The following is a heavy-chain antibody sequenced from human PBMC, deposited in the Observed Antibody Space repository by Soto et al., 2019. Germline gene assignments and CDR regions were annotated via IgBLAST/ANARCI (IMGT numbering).Heavy chain of an antibody. CDR3: AREGVAPYDCYGMDV. V-gene: IGHV1-18*01. J-gene: IGHJ6*02. Sequence: QVQLVQSGAEVKKPGASVKVSCKASGYTFTRSGISWVRQAPGQGLEWMGWISTYNGDTNYAQTFQGRVTMTTDTYTSTVQMEVRSLRSDDTAVYYGAREGVAPYDCYGMDVWGRGAPVTVSS. CDR1: GYTFTRSG. D-gene: IGHD2-2*01. CDR2: ISTYNGDT.